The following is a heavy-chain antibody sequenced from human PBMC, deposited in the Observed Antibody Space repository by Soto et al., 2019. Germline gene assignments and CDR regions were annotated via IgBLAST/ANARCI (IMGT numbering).Heavy chain of an antibody. Sequence: ASVKVSCKASGYTFTGYYMHWVRQAPGQGLEWMGWINPNSGGTNYAQKFQGWVTMTRDTSISTAYMELSRLRSDDTAVYYCAREMATIQDFAFDIWGQGTMVTVS. J-gene: IGHJ3*02. D-gene: IGHD5-12*01. CDR2: INPNSGGT. V-gene: IGHV1-2*04. CDR1: GYTFTGYY. CDR3: AREMATIQDFAFDI.